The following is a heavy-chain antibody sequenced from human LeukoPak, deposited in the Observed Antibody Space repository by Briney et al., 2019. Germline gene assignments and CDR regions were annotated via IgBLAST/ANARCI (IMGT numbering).Heavy chain of an antibody. J-gene: IGHJ4*02. CDR3: AKDHDYGDYVNEFLDY. V-gene: IGHV3-30*02. CDR2: IRYDGSNK. CDR1: GFTFSSYG. D-gene: IGHD4-17*01. Sequence: PGGSLRLSCAASGFTFSSYGMHLVRQAPGKGLEWVAFIRYDGSNKYYADSVKGRFTISRDNSKNTLYLQMNSLRAEDTAVYYCAKDHDYGDYVNEFLDYWGQGTLVTVSS.